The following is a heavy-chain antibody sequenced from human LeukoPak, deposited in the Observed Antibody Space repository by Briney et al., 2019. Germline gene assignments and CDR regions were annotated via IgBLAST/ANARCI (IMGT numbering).Heavy chain of an antibody. CDR1: GFTFSNFW. Sequence: GGSLRLSCVASGFTFSNFWMHWVRHAPEKGLMWVSKFNSDGSGPDYADSVKGRFTISRENAKNTLYLQMNSLRAENAAVYYCARDVYGLGDYWGQGTLVTVSS. CDR2: FNSDGSGP. V-gene: IGHV3-74*01. D-gene: IGHD1-14*01. CDR3: ARDVYGLGDY. J-gene: IGHJ4*02.